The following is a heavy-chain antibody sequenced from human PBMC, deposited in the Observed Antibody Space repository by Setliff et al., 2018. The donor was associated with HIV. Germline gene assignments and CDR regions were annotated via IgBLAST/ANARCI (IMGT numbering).Heavy chain of an antibody. CDR1: GGSISSYY. D-gene: IGHD2-21*01. CDR2: IYYSGST. J-gene: IGHJ3*02. V-gene: IGHV4-59*08. Sequence: SETLSLTCSVSGGSISSYYWSWIRQPPGTGLEWIGYIYYSGSTNYNPSLKSRVTISVDTSKKQFSLKLISVTDADTAIYYCARHPYVKDAFDIWGQGTMVTVSS. CDR3: ARHPYVKDAFDI.